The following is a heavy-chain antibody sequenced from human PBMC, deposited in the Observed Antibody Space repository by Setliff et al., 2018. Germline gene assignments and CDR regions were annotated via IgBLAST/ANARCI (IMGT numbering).Heavy chain of an antibody. D-gene: IGHD3-22*01. J-gene: IGHJ2*01. CDR1: GESFSNNY. CDR3: ARAVDSTGYFPFWYFDL. Sequence: SETLSLTCSVYGESFSNNYWSWLRQPPGKGLEWIGESNHSGGTSYNASLKSRLSMSVDTSKNQFSLKLTSVTAADTAIYFCARAVDSTGYFPFWYFDLWGRGTLVTVSS. V-gene: IGHV4-34*01. CDR2: SNHSGGT.